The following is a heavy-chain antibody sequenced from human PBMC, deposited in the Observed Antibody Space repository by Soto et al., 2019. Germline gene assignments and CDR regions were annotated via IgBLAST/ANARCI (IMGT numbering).Heavy chain of an antibody. CDR1: GGSISSYY. CDR3: ARVGGLSSYYGLDV. V-gene: IGHV4-59*01. CDR2: IYYTGST. J-gene: IGHJ6*02. Sequence: QVQLQESGPGLVKPSETLSLSCTVSGGSISSYYWIWIRQPPGKRLEWIGYIYYTGSTNYNPSLKSRVTISVDPSKNQFSLKMSSVTAADTAVYYCARVGGLSSYYGLDVWGQGTTVTVSS.